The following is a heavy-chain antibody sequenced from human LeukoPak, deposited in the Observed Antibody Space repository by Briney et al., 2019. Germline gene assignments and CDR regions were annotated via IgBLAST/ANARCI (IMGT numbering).Heavy chain of an antibody. Sequence: GGSLRLSCAASGFIFGGYWMSWVSQAPGRGLEWVANINPDGSIKYYVDSIKGRFTISRDNAKNSLYLQMNSLRAEDTAVYYCASGFLQWLYWGQGTLVTVSS. CDR1: GFIFGGYW. CDR2: INPDGSIK. J-gene: IGHJ4*02. D-gene: IGHD3-3*01. CDR3: ASGFLQWLY. V-gene: IGHV3-7*01.